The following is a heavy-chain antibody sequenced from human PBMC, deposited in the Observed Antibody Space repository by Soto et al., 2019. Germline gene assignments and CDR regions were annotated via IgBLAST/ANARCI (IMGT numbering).Heavy chain of an antibody. CDR2: INHSGST. J-gene: IGHJ6*03. Sequence: PSETLSLTCAVYGGSFSGYYWSWIRQPPGKGLEWIGEINHSGSTNYNPSLKSRVTISVDTSKNQFSLKLSSVTAADTAVYYCARGRSVATIRSLGGYYYYMDVWGKGTTVTVSS. CDR3: ARGRSVATIRSLGGYYYYMDV. D-gene: IGHD5-12*01. V-gene: IGHV4-34*01. CDR1: GGSFSGYY.